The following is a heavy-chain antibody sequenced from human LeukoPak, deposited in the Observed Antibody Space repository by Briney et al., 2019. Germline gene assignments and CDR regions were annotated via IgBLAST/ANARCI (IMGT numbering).Heavy chain of an antibody. Sequence: ASVKVSCKASGYTFTNYGISWVRQAPGQGLEWMGWISAYNGNTNYAQKLQGRVTMTTDTSTSTAYMELRSLRSDDTAVYYCARAWVGSGWYYFDYWGQGTLVTVSS. CDR2: ISAYNGNT. J-gene: IGHJ4*02. D-gene: IGHD6-19*01. CDR3: ARAWVGSGWYYFDY. CDR1: GYTFTNYG. V-gene: IGHV1-18*01.